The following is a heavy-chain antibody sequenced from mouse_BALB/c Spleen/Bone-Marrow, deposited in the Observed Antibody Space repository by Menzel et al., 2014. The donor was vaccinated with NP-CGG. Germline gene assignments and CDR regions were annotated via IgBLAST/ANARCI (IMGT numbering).Heavy chain of an antibody. Sequence: EVQVVESGGGLVQPGGSLKLSCTASGFDFSRYWMSWVRQAPGKGLQWIGEINPESSTVNYTPSLKDKFIISRDNAKNALYLQVSKVRSGDTALYYCTRLTYYGLSDYWGQGTTLTVSS. CDR3: TRLTYYGLSDY. CDR1: GFDFSRYW. V-gene: IGHV4-1*02. J-gene: IGHJ2*01. D-gene: IGHD1-2*01. CDR2: INPESSTV.